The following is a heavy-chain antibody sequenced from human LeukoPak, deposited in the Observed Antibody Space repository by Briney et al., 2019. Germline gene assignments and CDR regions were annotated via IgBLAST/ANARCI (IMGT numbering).Heavy chain of an antibody. CDR3: ARYIVGAFDY. CDR1: GGSISSYY. Sequence: SETLSLTCTVSGGSISSYYWSWIRQPPGKGLEWIGYIYYSGSTNYNPSLKSRVTISVDTSKNQFSLRLSSVTAADTAVYYCARYIVGAFDYWGQGTLVTVSS. D-gene: IGHD1-26*01. J-gene: IGHJ4*02. V-gene: IGHV4-59*01. CDR2: IYYSGST.